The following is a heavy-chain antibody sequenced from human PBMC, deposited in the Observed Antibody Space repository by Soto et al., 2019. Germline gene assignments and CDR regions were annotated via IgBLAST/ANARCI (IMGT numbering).Heavy chain of an antibody. CDR1: GGSISSYY. CDR3: ARTDPYYYGMDV. Sequence: QVQLQASGPGLVKPSETLSLTCTVSGGSISSYYWSWIRQPPGKGLEWIGYIYYSGSTNYNPSLKSRVTISVDTIKNQFSLKLSSVTAADTAVYYCARTDPYYYGMDVWGQGTTVTVSS. V-gene: IGHV4-59*01. CDR2: IYYSGST. J-gene: IGHJ6*02.